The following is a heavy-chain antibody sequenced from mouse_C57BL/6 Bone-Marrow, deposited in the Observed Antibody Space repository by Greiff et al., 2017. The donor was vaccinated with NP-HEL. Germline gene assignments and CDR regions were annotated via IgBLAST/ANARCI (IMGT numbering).Heavy chain of an antibody. D-gene: IGHD1-1*01. Sequence: EVMLVESGGGLVKPGGSLKLSCAASGFTFSDYGMHWVRQAPEKGLEWVAYISSGSSTIYYADTVKGRFTISRDNAKNTLFLQMTSLRSEDTAMYYCARPNYYGSSNYFDYWGQGTTLTVSS. CDR3: ARPNYYGSSNYFDY. CDR1: GFTFSDYG. CDR2: ISSGSSTI. V-gene: IGHV5-17*01. J-gene: IGHJ2*01.